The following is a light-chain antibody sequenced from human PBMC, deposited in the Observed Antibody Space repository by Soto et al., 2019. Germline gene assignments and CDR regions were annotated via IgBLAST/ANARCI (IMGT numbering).Light chain of an antibody. Sequence: QSALAQPPSVSGSPGQSVNISCTGTSSDVGSYNRVSWYQQPPGTAPKLMIYEVSNRPSGVPDRFSGSKSGNTASLTISGLQAEDEADYYCSSYTSSITYVFGTGTKVTVL. CDR3: SSYTSSITYV. J-gene: IGLJ1*01. CDR1: SSDVGSYNR. CDR2: EVS. V-gene: IGLV2-18*02.